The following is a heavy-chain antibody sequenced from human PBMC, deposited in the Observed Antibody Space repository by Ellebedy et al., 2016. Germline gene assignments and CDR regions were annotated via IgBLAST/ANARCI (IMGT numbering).Heavy chain of an antibody. V-gene: IGHV3-30*18. CDR2: ISNDGTNE. CDR1: GFTFSAYG. J-gene: IGHJ5*02. CDR3: AKEGCTSSSCYLNP. D-gene: IGHD2-2*01. Sequence: GESLKISXAASGFTFSAYGMHWVRQAPGKGLEWVAVISNDGTNEYYVDSVKGRFAISRDNSKNTLHLQMSSLRVDDTAVYYCAKEGCTSSSCYLNPWGQGTLVTVSS.